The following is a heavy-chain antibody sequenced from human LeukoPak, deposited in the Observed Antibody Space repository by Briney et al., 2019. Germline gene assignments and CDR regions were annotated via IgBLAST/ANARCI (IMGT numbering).Heavy chain of an antibody. CDR2: INHSGST. J-gene: IGHJ4*02. V-gene: IGHV4-34*01. Sequence: SETLSLTCAVYGGSFSGYYWSWIRQPPGRGLEWIGEINHSGSTNYNPSLKSRVTISVDTSKNQFSLKLSSVTAADTAVYYCAGVRGGNDYWGQGTLVTVSS. CDR1: GGSFSGYY. D-gene: IGHD3-10*01. CDR3: AGVRGGNDY.